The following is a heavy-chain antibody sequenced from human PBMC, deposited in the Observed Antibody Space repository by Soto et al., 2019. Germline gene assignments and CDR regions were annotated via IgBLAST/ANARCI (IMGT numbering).Heavy chain of an antibody. V-gene: IGHV5-10-1*01. D-gene: IGHD6-13*01. J-gene: IGHJ5*02. CDR1: GFSFTNYW. Sequence: GESLKSCCKGSGFSFTNYWISWVREMPGKGLEWMGNIDPVDSYANYSPSFQGHVTFSVDTSISTAYLQWSSLKASDTAMYFCARIESIARNWFDPWGQGTLVTVSS. CDR3: ARIESIARNWFDP. CDR2: IDPVDSYA.